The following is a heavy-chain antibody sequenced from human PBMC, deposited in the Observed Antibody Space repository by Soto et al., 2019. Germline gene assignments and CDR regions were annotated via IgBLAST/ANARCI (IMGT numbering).Heavy chain of an antibody. CDR2: ISSSSYI. CDR1: GFTFSSYS. D-gene: IGHD6-13*01. Sequence: GGSLRLSCAASGFTFSSYSMNWVRQAPGKGLEWVSSISSSSYIYYADSVKGRFTISRDNAKNSLYLQMNSLRAEDTAVYYCAPTPGIAAAGKFYWGQGTLVTVSS. V-gene: IGHV3-21*01. J-gene: IGHJ4*02. CDR3: APTPGIAAAGKFY.